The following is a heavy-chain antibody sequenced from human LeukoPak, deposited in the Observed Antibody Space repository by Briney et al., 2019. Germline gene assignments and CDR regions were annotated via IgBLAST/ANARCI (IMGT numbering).Heavy chain of an antibody. J-gene: IGHJ4*02. D-gene: IGHD2-8*01. CDR1: GGSFSGYY. Sequence: SETLSLTCAVYGGSFSGYYWSWIRQPPGKGLEWIGEINHSGSTNYNTSLKSRVTISVDTSKNQFSLKLSSVTAADTAVYYCAREPIGYCTNGVCYTFDYWGQGTLVTVSS. CDR3: AREPIGYCTNGVCYTFDY. V-gene: IGHV4-34*01. CDR2: INHSGST.